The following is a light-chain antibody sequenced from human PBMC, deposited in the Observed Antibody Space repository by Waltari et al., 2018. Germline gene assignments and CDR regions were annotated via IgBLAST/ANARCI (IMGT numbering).Light chain of an antibody. CDR1: SGHSTYA. V-gene: IGLV4-69*01. CDR2: LNSDGTY. CDR3: QAWGTGIV. Sequence: QLVLTQSPSASASLGASVKLTCTLSSGHSTYAIAWHQQQPEKGPRYLMKLNSDGTYTKGDGIPYRFSGSSSGAERYLTISSRQSEDAADYYCQAWGTGIVFGTGTKVTVL. J-gene: IGLJ1*01.